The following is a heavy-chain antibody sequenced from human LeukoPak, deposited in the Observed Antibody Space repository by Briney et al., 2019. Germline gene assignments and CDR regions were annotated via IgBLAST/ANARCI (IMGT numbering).Heavy chain of an antibody. CDR2: IYYSGST. V-gene: IGHV4-61*01. J-gene: IGHJ4*02. Sequence: SETLSLTCTVSGGSVSSGSYYWSWIRQPPGKGLEWIGYIYYSGSTNYNPPLKSRVTISVDTSKNQFSLKLSSVTAADTAVYYCARETYGRYFDYWGQGTLVTVSS. D-gene: IGHD4-17*01. CDR1: GGSVSSGSYY. CDR3: ARETYGRYFDY.